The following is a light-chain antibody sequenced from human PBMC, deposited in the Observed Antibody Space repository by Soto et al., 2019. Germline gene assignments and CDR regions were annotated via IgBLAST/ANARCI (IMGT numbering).Light chain of an antibody. V-gene: IGKV3-15*01. CDR2: GAS. J-gene: IGKJ2*01. Sequence: EIVMTQSPATLSVSPGESATLSCRASQSVSTNLAWYQQRPGQAPSLVIYGASARATGVPARFSGGGSGTEFTLNVSSLQSEDFAVYYCQHYNTWPFTFGQGTKLEIK. CDR1: QSVSTN. CDR3: QHYNTWPFT.